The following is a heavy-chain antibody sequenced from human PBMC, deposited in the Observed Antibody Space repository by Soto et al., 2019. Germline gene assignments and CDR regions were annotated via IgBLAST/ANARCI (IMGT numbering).Heavy chain of an antibody. CDR2: VMPTFGAG. J-gene: IGHJ6*02. V-gene: IGHV1-69*01. Sequence: QVQLVQSGAEVKKPGSSVKVSCTASGGAFRNYAVSWVRQAPGQGLEWMGAVMPTFGAGVYAQKFQGRLTIFADESTNTAYLNVSSLTFEDAAIYSCAASRGFYEAMDAWGQGTTLTVSS. CDR3: AASRGFYEAMDA. CDR1: GGAFRNYA. D-gene: IGHD3-22*01.